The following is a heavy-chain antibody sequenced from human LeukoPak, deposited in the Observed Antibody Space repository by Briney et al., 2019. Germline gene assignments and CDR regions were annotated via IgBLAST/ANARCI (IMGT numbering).Heavy chain of an antibody. CDR3: ARDPADGYNSAFDI. CDR2: IKQDGSEK. CDR1: GFTFSSYW. J-gene: IGHJ3*02. D-gene: IGHD5-24*01. Sequence: QPGGSLRLSCAASGFTFSSYWMSWVRQAPGKGLEWVANIKQDGSEKYYVDSVKGRFTISRDNAKNSLYLQMNSLRAEDTAVYYCARDPADGYNSAFDIWGQGTMVTVSS. V-gene: IGHV3-7*03.